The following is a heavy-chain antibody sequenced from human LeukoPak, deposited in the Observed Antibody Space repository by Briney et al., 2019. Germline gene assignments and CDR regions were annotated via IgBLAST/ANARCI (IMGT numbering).Heavy chain of an antibody. J-gene: IGHJ4*02. CDR3: ARRKYSSGWLDY. CDR1: GYSISSGYY. V-gene: IGHV4-38-2*02. Sequence: PSETLSLTCTVSGYSISSGYYWGWIRQPPGKGLEWIGSIYHSGSTNYNPSLKSRVTISVDTSKNQFSLKLSSVTAADTAVYYCARRKYSSGWLDYWGQGTLVTVSS. D-gene: IGHD6-19*01. CDR2: IYHSGST.